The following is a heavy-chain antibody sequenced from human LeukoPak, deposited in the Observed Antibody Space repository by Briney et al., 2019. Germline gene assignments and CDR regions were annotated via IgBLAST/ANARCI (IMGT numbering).Heavy chain of an antibody. CDR3: VVSPNQDFFDY. V-gene: IGHV4-4*09. J-gene: IGHJ4*02. Sequence: SETLSLTCTVSGSISGYYWSWLRQPPGKGLEWIGYIYTSGSTNYNPSLESRVTISVDTSKRQFSLNLKSLTAADTAVYYCVVSPNQDFFDYWGQGPLVTVSS. CDR1: GSISGYY. CDR2: IYTSGST.